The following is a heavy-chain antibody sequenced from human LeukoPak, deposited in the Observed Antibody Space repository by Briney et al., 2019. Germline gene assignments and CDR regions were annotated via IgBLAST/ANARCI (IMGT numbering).Heavy chain of an antibody. V-gene: IGHV4-31*03. D-gene: IGHD4-17*01. CDR1: GGSMSSGAYY. J-gene: IGHJ3*01. Sequence: PSETLSLTCTVSGGSMSSGAYYWHWIRQHPGKGLEWIGYLYHTGSTYYNPSLKSRTSISVDTSKNQFSLRLISVTAADTAVYFCARGGHYGDYAQYWGQGTMVTVSS. CDR3: ARGGHYGDYAQY. CDR2: LYHTGST.